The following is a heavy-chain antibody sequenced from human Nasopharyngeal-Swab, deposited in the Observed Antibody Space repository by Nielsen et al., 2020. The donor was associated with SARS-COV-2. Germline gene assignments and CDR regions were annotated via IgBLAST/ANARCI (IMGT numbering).Heavy chain of an antibody. CDR2: ISSSGSTI. V-gene: IGHV3-48*03. CDR1: GFTFSSYD. Sequence: GESLKISCAASGFTFSSYDMHWVRQAPGKGLEWVSYISSSGSTIYYADSVKGRFTISRDNAKNSLYLQMNSLRAEDTAVYYCSRGGMVRGVIITYYYYGMDVWGQGTTVTVSS. CDR3: SRGGMVRGVIITYYYYGMDV. D-gene: IGHD3-10*01. J-gene: IGHJ6*02.